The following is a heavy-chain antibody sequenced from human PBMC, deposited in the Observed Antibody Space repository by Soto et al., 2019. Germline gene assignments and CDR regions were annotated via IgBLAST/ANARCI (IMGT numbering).Heavy chain of an antibody. D-gene: IGHD2-2*01. CDR1: GYSFTSYW. CDR2: IDPIDSYT. J-gene: IGHJ6*02. V-gene: IGHV5-10-1*01. CDR3: ARAYPLSLGLGKYYYYGMDV. Sequence: PGESLKISCKGSGYSFTSYWISWVRQMPGKGLEWMGRIDPIDSYTNYSPSFQGHVTISADKSISTAYLQWSSLKASDTAVYYCARAYPLSLGLGKYYYYGMDVWGQGTTVTVSS.